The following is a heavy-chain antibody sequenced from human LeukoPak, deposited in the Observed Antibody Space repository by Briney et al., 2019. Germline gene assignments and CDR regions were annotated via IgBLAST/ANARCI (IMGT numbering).Heavy chain of an antibody. V-gene: IGHV3-23*01. CDR1: GMSFSGYA. D-gene: IGHD5-12*01. J-gene: IGHJ4*02. CDR2: IGSDGST. Sequence: GGSLRLSCVASGMSFSGYAMSWVRQAPGKGLEWVSGIGSDGSTHYAESVKGRFAISRDNAKDSLFLQMNSLRDEDTAKYYCARDVRWLRFVFDYWGQGSLVTVSS. CDR3: ARDVRWLRFVFDY.